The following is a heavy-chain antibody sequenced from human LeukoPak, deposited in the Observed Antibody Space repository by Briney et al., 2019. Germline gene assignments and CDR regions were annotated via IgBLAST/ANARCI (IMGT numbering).Heavy chain of an antibody. J-gene: IGHJ4*02. Sequence: GGSLRLSCAASGFTFSSYAMHWVRQAPGKGLEWVAVISYDGSNKYYADSVKGRFTISRDNSKNTLYLQMNSLRAEDTAVYYCAKFDALVYANGAFDCWGQGTLVTVSS. CDR3: AKFDALVYANGAFDC. V-gene: IGHV3-30-3*02. CDR1: GFTFSSYA. D-gene: IGHD2-8*01. CDR2: ISYDGSNK.